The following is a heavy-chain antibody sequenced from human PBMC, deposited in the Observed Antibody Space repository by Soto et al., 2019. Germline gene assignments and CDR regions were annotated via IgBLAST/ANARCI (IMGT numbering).Heavy chain of an antibody. Sequence: QVQLVESGGGVVQPGRSLRLSCADSGFAVSSYAMHWVRQAPGKGLEWVAVISYDGSNKYYADSVKGRFTISRDKSKNTLYLQMNSLVAEDTALYYCARDLSGSGDWGQGTLVTVSS. CDR3: ARDLSGSGD. V-gene: IGHV3-30-3*01. CDR2: ISYDGSNK. J-gene: IGHJ1*01. CDR1: GFAVSSYA. D-gene: IGHD3-10*01.